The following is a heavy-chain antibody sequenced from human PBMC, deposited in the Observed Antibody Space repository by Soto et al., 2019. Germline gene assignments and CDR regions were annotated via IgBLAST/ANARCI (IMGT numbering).Heavy chain of an antibody. Sequence: PWETLSLTCTVSGGSISNYYWNWIRQTPGKGLEWIGYIDYSGNTNYNPSLKSRVTISVDTSKNQVSLNVSSVTAADSAVYYCRGARPSLQEFDYWGPGTLVTVS. CDR1: GGSISNYY. CDR2: IDYSGNT. V-gene: IGHV4-59*01. J-gene: IGHJ4*02. D-gene: IGHD4-4*01. CDR3: RGARPSLQEFDY.